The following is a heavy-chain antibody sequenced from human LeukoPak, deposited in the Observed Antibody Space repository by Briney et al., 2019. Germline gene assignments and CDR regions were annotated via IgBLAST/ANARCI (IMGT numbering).Heavy chain of an antibody. CDR2: INSDGSTT. D-gene: IGHD3-9*01. V-gene: IGHV3-74*01. J-gene: IGHJ6*02. Sequence: GGSLRLSCAASGFTFSSYWMHWVRQAPGKGLVWVSRINSDGSTTSYADSVKGRVTISRDNAKNTLYLQMNSLRAEDTAVYYCAREVAGYYYGMDVWGQGTTVTVSS. CDR1: GFTFSSYW. CDR3: AREVAGYYYGMDV.